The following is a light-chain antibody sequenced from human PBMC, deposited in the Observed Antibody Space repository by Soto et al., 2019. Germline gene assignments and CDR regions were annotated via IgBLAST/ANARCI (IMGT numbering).Light chain of an antibody. CDR3: SSHTRYSTRV. V-gene: IGLV2-14*01. J-gene: IGLJ1*01. CDR1: SSDVGGYNY. Sequence: QSALTQPASVSGSPGQSIAISCTGTSSDVGGYNYVSWYQQHPGKAPKLMIHEVSNRPSAISDRFSGSKSGNTASLTISGLQADDEADYYCSSHTRYSTRVFGTGTKLTVL. CDR2: EVS.